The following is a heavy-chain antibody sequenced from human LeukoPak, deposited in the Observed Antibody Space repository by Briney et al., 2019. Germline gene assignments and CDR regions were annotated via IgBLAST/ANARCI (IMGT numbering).Heavy chain of an antibody. J-gene: IGHJ3*02. V-gene: IGHV3-7*01. D-gene: IGHD3-22*01. CDR2: IKQDGSEQ. Sequence: GGSLRLSCAASGFTLSHYWMTWVRQAPGKGLEWVANIKQDGSEQYYVDSVKGRFTISRDNAKNSLYLQMNSLRAEDTAVYYCAKDRTSGYYDSSGSAFDIWGQGTMVTVSS. CDR1: GFTLSHYW. CDR3: AKDRTSGYYDSSGSAFDI.